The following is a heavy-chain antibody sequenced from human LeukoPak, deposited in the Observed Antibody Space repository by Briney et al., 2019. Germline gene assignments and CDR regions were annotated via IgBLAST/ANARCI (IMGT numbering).Heavy chain of an antibody. D-gene: IGHD3-10*01. Sequence: PGGSLRLSCAASGFTFSSYGMHWVRQAPGKGLEWVAFIRYDGSNKYYADSVKGRFTISRDNSKNTLYLQMNSLRAEDTAVYYCAKDGSLLWFGELLFDYWGRGTLVTVSS. CDR2: IRYDGSNK. V-gene: IGHV3-30*02. J-gene: IGHJ4*02. CDR3: AKDGSLLWFGELLFDY. CDR1: GFTFSSYG.